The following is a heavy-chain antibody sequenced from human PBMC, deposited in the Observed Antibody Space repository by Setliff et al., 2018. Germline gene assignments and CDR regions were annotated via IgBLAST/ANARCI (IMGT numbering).Heavy chain of an antibody. CDR1: GGTFSGYA. V-gene: IGHV1-69*13. CDR2: IIPIYGAA. Sequence: SVKVSCKVSGGTFSGYAITWVRRAPGQGLEWVGGIIPIYGAANYARKFQGRVTITADESTNTAYMELSSLTYEDTAVYFCARAHGATTTFYYYMDVWGKGATVTVSS. J-gene: IGHJ6*03. D-gene: IGHD1-1*01. CDR3: ARAHGATTTFYYYMDV.